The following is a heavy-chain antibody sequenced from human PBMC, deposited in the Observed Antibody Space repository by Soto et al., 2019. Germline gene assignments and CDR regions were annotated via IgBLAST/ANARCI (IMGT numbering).Heavy chain of an antibody. CDR2: ISAYNGNT. Sequence: SVKVSCKASGYTFTSYGISWVRQAPVQGLEWMGWISAYNGNTNYAQKLQGRVTMTTDTSTSTAYMELRSLRSDDTAVYYCARDSGIAAAGTTDNWFDPWGQGTLVTVS. J-gene: IGHJ5*02. D-gene: IGHD6-13*01. CDR1: GYTFTSYG. V-gene: IGHV1-18*04. CDR3: ARDSGIAAAGTTDNWFDP.